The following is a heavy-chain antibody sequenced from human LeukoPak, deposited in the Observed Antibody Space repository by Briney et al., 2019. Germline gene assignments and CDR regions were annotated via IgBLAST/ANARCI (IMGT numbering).Heavy chain of an antibody. CDR2: IKQDGSER. CDR3: ARDRVPLSASWVTWFDP. Sequence: PGGSLRLSCLASGFNFSSHWMIWVRQTPGKGLEWVANIKQDGSERYYVDSVKGRFTISRDNAKNLLYLQMNGLRAEDTAVYFCARDRVPLSASWVTWFDPWGQGAVVTVSS. V-gene: IGHV3-7*01. CDR1: GFNFSSHW. D-gene: IGHD2-2*01. J-gene: IGHJ5*02.